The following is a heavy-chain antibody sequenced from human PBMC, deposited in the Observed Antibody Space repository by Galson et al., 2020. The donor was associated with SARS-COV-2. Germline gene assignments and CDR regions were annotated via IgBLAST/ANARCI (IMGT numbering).Heavy chain of an antibody. CDR2: ISYDGSNK. CDR3: VRDARYYDFWSGYFSSPTEYYYYYMDV. J-gene: IGHJ6*03. V-gene: IGHV3-30*01. Sequence: VISYDGSNKYYADSVKGRFTISRDNSKNTLYLQMNSLRAEDTAVYYCVRDARYYDFWSGYFSSPTEYYYYYMDVWGKGTTVTVSS. D-gene: IGHD3-3*01.